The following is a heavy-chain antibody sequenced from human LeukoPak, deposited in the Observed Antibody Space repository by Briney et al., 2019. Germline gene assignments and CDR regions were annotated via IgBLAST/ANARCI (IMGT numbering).Heavy chain of an antibody. V-gene: IGHV1-69*13. Sequence: SVKVSCKASGGTFSSYAISWVRQAPGQGLEWMGGIIPIFGTANYAQKFQGRVTITADESTSTAYMELSSLRSEDTAVYYCARGDPFTYYYDSSGYYYFDYWGQGTLVTVSA. J-gene: IGHJ4*02. CDR3: ARGDPFTYYYDSSGYYYFDY. D-gene: IGHD3-22*01. CDR2: IIPIFGTA. CDR1: GGTFSSYA.